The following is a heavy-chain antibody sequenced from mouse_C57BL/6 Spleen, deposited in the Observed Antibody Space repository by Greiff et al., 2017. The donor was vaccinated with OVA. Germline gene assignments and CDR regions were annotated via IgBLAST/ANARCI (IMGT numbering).Heavy chain of an antibody. CDR3: ARALGLKGYFDY. CDR2: INYDGSST. V-gene: IGHV5-16*01. Sequence: EVKLMESEGGLVQPGSSMKLSCTASGFTFSDYYMAWVRQVPEKGLEWVANINYDGSSTYYLDSLKSRFIISRDNAKNILYLQMSSLKSEDTATYYCARALGLKGYFDYWGQGTTLTVSS. D-gene: IGHD4-1*01. J-gene: IGHJ2*01. CDR1: GFTFSDYY.